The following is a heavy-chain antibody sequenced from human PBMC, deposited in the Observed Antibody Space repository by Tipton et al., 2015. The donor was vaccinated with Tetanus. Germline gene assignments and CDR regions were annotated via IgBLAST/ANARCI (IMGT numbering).Heavy chain of an antibody. CDR1: GGSISSGGYY. V-gene: IGHV4-31*03. Sequence: VKPSQTLSLTCTVSGGSISSGGYYWSWIRQHPGKGLEWIGDIYYSGSTYYNPSLKSRVTISVDTSKNQFSLKLNSGTAADTAVYYCARDQARGARGWNYFDYWGQGTLVTVSS. D-gene: IGHD1-26*01. J-gene: IGHJ4*02. CDR2: IYYSGST. CDR3: ARDQARGARGWNYFDY.